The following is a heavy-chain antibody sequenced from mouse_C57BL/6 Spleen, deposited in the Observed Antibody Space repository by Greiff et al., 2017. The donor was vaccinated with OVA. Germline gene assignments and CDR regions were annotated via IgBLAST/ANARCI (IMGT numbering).Heavy chain of an antibody. CDR2: IYPGSGST. J-gene: IGHJ2*01. V-gene: IGHV1-55*01. Sequence: QAQLKQPGAELVKPGASVKMSCKASGYTFTSYWITWVKQRPGQGLEWIGDIYPGSGSTNYNEKFKSKATLTVDTSSSTAYMQLSSLTSEDSAVYYCAYSSGPFDYWGKGTTLTVSS. CDR1: GYTFTSYW. D-gene: IGHD3-2*02. CDR3: AYSSGPFDY.